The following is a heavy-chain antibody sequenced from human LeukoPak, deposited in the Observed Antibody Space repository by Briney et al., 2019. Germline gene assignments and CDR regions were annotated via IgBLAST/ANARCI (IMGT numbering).Heavy chain of an antibody. V-gene: IGHV3-21*01. J-gene: IGHJ4*02. CDR3: ARDDNWNDKPSDF. CDR1: GCNLRAYT. Sequence: PGGSLRLSCAASGCNLRAYTMNWVRQAPGKGLEWVSSISTSSSYIYYAYSVKGRFTIPRDNAETSLYLKMPSLRVEAPALYYCARDDNWNDKPSDFSGQRTLVTASS. CDR2: ISTSSSYI. D-gene: IGHD1-20*01.